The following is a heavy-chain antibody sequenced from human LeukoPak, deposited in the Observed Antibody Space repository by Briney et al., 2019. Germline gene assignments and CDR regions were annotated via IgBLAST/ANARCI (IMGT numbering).Heavy chain of an antibody. J-gene: IGHJ4*02. CDR3: ARGMAVGGTKIGFDY. Sequence: ASVKVSCKPSGYTFSDYFIHWVRQAPGQGLEWMGWINHYSGVTNSAQNIQGRVTMTTSTSIRTVYMEVSRTRSDDTAVYYCARGMAVGGTKIGFDYWGQGTVVTVSS. D-gene: IGHD6-19*01. CDR2: INHYSGVT. V-gene: IGHV1-2*02. CDR1: GYTFSDYF.